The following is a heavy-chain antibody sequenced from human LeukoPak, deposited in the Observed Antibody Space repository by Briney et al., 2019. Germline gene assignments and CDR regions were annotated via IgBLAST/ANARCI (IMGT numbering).Heavy chain of an antibody. CDR2: ISYDGSNK. CDR3: ATAIPRYSSSFLDY. D-gene: IGHD6-13*01. V-gene: IGHV3-30*04. J-gene: IGHJ4*02. CDR1: GFTFSSYA. Sequence: HSGGSLRLSCAASGFTFSSYAMHWVRQAPGKGLEWVAVISYDGSNKYYADSVKGRFTISRDNSKNTLYLQMNSLRAEDTAVYYCATAIPRYSSSFLDYWGQGTLVTVSS.